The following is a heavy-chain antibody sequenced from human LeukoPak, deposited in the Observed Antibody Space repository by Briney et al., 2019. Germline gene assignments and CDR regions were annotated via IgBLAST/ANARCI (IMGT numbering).Heavy chain of an antibody. V-gene: IGHV4-59*08. CDR2: IYYSGST. CDR3: ASYDYVWGSNRYAFFY. Sequence: SETLSLTCTVSGGSISSYYWSWIRQPPGKGLEWIGYIYYSGSTSYSPSLKNRVTISADTSKNQFSLKLSSVTAADTAVYYCASYDYVWGSNRYAFFYWGQGTLVTASS. CDR1: GGSISSYY. D-gene: IGHD3-16*02. J-gene: IGHJ4*02.